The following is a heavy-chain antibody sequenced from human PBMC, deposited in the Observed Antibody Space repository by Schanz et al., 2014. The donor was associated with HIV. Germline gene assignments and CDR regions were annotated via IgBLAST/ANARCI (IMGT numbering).Heavy chain of an antibody. CDR2: IWYDGTDK. D-gene: IGHD3-10*01. CDR1: GFSFSVYS. V-gene: IGHV3-33*08. Sequence: VQLVESGGGLVQPGGSLRLSCAASGFSFSVYSMNWVRQAPGKGLEWVAVIWYDGTDKYYAGSVKGRFTISRDNSQNTMYLQMNRLRAEDTAVYYCARENPLYYYLHGGPFDIWGQGTMVTVSS. CDR3: ARENPLYYYLHGGPFDI. J-gene: IGHJ3*02.